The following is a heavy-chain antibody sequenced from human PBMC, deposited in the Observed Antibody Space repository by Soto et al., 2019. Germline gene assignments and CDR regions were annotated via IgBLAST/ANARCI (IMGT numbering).Heavy chain of an antibody. V-gene: IGHV4-39*01. CDR1: GGSIISGPYS. J-gene: IGHJ6*02. Sequence: SETLSLTCTVSGGSIISGPYSWGWIRQPPGKGLEWIGTFYYSGSTYYNPSLESRVTISVDTSKNQFSLKVSSVTAADTAVYYCARLGGYCTITSCYGYYGMDVWGQGTTVTVSS. D-gene: IGHD2-2*01. CDR3: ARLGGYCTITSCYGYYGMDV. CDR2: FYYSGST.